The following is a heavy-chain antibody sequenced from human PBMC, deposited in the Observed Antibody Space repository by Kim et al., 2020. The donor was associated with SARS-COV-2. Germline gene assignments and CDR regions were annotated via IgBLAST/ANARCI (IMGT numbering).Heavy chain of an antibody. CDR2: ITGKGSNYAT. J-gene: IGHJ6*02. Sequence: GGSLRLSCAASGFTFSESFVHWVRQASEKCLEWVGRITGKGSNYATAYAASVDGRFTISRDDSKNTAYLQMNSLKGEDTAVYYCTRRPLSSGMDVWGQGTTVTVSS. D-gene: IGHD6-6*01. V-gene: IGHV3-73*01. CDR3: TRRPLSSGMDV. CDR1: GFTFSESF.